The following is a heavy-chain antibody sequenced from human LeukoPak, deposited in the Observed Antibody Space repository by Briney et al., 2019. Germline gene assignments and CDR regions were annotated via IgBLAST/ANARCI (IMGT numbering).Heavy chain of an antibody. J-gene: IGHJ1*01. CDR1: GFTYSNFW. D-gene: IGHD3-3*01. V-gene: IGHV3-53*01. Sequence: GGSLRLSCAASGFTYSNFWMSWVRQAPGKGLEWVSVIYSGGSTYYADSVKGRFTVSRDNSKNTLYLQMNSLRAEDTAVYYCAREYEQHWGQGTLVTVSS. CDR3: AREYEQH. CDR2: IYSGGST.